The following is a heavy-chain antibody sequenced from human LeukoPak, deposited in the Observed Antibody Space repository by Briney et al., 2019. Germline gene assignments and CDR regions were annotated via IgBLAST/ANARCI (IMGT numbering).Heavy chain of an antibody. D-gene: IGHD2-15*01. CDR1: GGTFSSYA. CDR3: ARGYCSGGSCYTPPYNWFDP. V-gene: IGHV1-69*06. Sequence: GSSVKVSCKASGGTFSSYAISWVRQAPGQGLEWMGGIIPIFGTANYAQKFQGRVTITADKSTSTAYMELSSLRSEDTAVYYCARGYCSGGSCYTPPYNWFDPWGQGTLVTVSS. CDR2: IIPIFGTA. J-gene: IGHJ5*02.